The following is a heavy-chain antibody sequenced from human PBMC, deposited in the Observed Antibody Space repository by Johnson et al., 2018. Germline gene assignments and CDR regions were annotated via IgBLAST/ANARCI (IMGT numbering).Heavy chain of an antibody. J-gene: IGHJ3*02. CDR2: ISSSSRII. D-gene: IGHD2-21*02. CDR3: AGLWAYFGGDCLDAFDI. Sequence: VQLVQSGGGLVQPGGTLRLSCTASGFTFSTYSMNWVRQAPGKGLEWVSYISSSSRIIYYADSVKGRFTISRDNDKNSMYLQMNSLRDEDTAVYYCAGLWAYFGGDCLDAFDIWGQGTMVTVSS. CDR1: GFTFSTYS. V-gene: IGHV3-48*02.